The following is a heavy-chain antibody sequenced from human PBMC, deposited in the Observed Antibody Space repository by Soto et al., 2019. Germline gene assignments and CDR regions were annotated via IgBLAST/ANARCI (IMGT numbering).Heavy chain of an antibody. CDR1: GFTFSSYS. CDR3: ARDKDWAFDY. V-gene: IGHV3-48*04. CDR2: IFVSSTTI. J-gene: IGHJ4*02. Sequence: GGPLRLSCVASGFTFSSYSMVWVRQAPGKGLEWVSYIFVSSTTIYYADSVKGRFTVSRDNTQNSLFLLMNSLRAEDTAVYYCARDKDWAFDYWGQGTLVTVSS. D-gene: IGHD3-9*01.